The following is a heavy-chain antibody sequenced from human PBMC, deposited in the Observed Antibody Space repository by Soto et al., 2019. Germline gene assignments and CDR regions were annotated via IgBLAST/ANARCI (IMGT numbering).Heavy chain of an antibody. CDR2: ISYDGSNK. J-gene: IGHJ4*02. V-gene: IGHV3-30*18. D-gene: IGHD3-3*01. CDR3: AKEVLRFLEWLPVDY. CDR1: GFTFSSYG. Sequence: PVGSLRLSCAASGFTFSSYGMHWVRQAPGKGLEWVAVISYDGSNKYYADSVKGRFTISRDNSKNTLYLQMNSLRAEDTAVYYCAKEVLRFLEWLPVDYWGQGTLVTVSS.